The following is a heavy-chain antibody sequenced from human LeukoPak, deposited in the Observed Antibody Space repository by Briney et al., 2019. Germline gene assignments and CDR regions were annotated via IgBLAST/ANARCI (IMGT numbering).Heavy chain of an antibody. V-gene: IGHV4-59*01. CDR1: GGSISSYY. J-gene: IGHJ4*02. CDR2: ISYIGST. CDR3: ARASGADRPSDY. D-gene: IGHD3-10*01. Sequence: SETLSLTCTGSGGSISSYYCNWIRQPPGQRPEWIGYISYIGSTNYHPSLKRRVTMSVDLSKNQFSLKLSSVTAADTAVYYCARASGADRPSDYWGQGTLVTVST.